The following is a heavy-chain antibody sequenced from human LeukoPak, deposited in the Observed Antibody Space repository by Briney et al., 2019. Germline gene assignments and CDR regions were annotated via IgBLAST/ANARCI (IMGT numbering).Heavy chain of an antibody. CDR2: AYYRSQWCN. CDR3: AREEADTYGFQY. Sequence: SQTLSLTCAIFGDSVSSNSGAWNWIRQSPSRGLEWLGRAYYRSQWCNDYAFSVKGRIAINADTSKNHFSLQLNSVTPEDTAVYYCAREEADTYGFQYWGQGTQVTVSS. CDR1: GDSVSSNSGA. V-gene: IGHV6-1*01. J-gene: IGHJ4*02. D-gene: IGHD5-18*01.